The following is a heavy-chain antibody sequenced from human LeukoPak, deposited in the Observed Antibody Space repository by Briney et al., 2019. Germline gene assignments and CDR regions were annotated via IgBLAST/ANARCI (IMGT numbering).Heavy chain of an antibody. CDR1: GGSISSYY. D-gene: IGHD3-22*01. CDR3: ASQYYDSSGYYY. CDR2: IYTSGST. V-gene: IGHV4-4*07. J-gene: IGHJ4*02. Sequence: PSETLSLTCTVSGGSISSYYWSWIRQPAGKGLGWIGRIYTSGSTNYNPSLKSRVTMSVDTSKNQFSLKLSSVTAADTAVYYCASQYYDSSGYYYWGQGTLVTVSS.